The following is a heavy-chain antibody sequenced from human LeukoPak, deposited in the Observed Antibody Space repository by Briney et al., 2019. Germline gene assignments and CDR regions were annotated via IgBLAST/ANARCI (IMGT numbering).Heavy chain of an antibody. Sequence: AGGSLRLSCAASGFTFSIYSMNWVRQAPGKGLEWVSYISSSSSYIYYADSVKGRFTISRDNAKNSLYLQMNSLRTEDTAVYYCARVMNDYGDYVFDYWGQGTLVTVSS. CDR1: GFTFSIYS. CDR3: ARVMNDYGDYVFDY. CDR2: ISSSSSYI. D-gene: IGHD4-17*01. J-gene: IGHJ4*02. V-gene: IGHV3-21*01.